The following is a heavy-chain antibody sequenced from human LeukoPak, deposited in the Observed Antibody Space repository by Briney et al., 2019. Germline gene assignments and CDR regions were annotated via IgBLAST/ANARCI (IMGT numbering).Heavy chain of an antibody. CDR1: GYSFTSYW. CDR3: VRRAYYYASGSYIWFDP. V-gene: IGHV5-51*01. J-gene: IGHJ5*02. CDR2: IYPDNSDT. D-gene: IGHD3-10*01. Sequence: PGESLKISCEGSGYSFTSYWIGWVRQMPGKGLEWMGMIYPDNSDTTYSPSFQGQVTISADKSINTAYLQWNSLQASDTAMYYCVRRAYYYASGSYIWFDPWGQGTLVTVSS.